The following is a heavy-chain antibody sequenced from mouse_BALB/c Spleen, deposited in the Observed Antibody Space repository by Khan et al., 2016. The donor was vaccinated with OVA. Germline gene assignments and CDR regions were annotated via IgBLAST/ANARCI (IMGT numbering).Heavy chain of an antibody. D-gene: IGHD2-14*01. CDR2: IWSGGTT. Sequence: QMQLEESGPGLVQPSQSLSITCTVSGFSLTTYGVHWVRQSPGKGLEWLGVIWSGGTTDYNAAFISRLSISKDNSKSQVFFKMNSLQANDTAIYYCARNGYDDGFDYWGQGTTLTVSS. CDR1: GFSLTTYG. CDR3: ARNGYDDGFDY. V-gene: IGHV2-2*02. J-gene: IGHJ2*01.